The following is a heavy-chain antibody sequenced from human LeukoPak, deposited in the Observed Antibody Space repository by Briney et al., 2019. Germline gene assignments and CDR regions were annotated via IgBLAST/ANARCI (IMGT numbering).Heavy chain of an antibody. J-gene: IGHJ6*02. CDR2: INSAGDT. CDR1: GFTFSTYD. V-gene: IGHV3-13*04. D-gene: IGHD2-15*01. Sequence: GGSLRLSCAASGFTFSTYDMHWVRQATGKGLEWASGINSAGDTYYPSSVKGRFTISREDAKNSFYLQMNSLRAGDTAVYYCARGDCSGGSCSSMDVWGQGTTVTVSS. CDR3: ARGDCSGGSCSSMDV.